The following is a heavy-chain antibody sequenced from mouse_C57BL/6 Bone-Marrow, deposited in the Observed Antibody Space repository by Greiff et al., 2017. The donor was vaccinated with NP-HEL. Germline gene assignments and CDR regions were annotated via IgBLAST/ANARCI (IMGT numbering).Heavy chain of an antibody. CDR1: GYAFGSSW. CDR3: ARDYYGSSPMDY. J-gene: IGHJ4*01. Sequence: QVQLQQSGPELVKPGASVKISCKASGYAFGSSWMNWVKQRPGKGLEWIGRIYPGDGDTNYNGKFKGKATLTADKSSSTAYMQLSSLTSEDSAVYFCARDYYGSSPMDYWGQGTSVTVSS. CDR2: IYPGDGDT. V-gene: IGHV1-82*01. D-gene: IGHD1-1*01.